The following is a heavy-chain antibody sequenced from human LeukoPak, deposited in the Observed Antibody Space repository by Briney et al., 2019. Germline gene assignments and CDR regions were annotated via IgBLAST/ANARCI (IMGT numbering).Heavy chain of an antibody. Sequence: GGSLRPSGAASGFGFISYSRNWVRQAPGKGLGWVSSISSSGTYTYYADSMRGRFIISRDNATNSLYLQMSSLRAEDTAVYYCTRDRGWLQSTYFDFWGQGTLATVSS. CDR2: ISSSGTYT. CDR1: GFGFISYS. D-gene: IGHD5-24*01. CDR3: TRDRGWLQSTYFDF. J-gene: IGHJ4*02. V-gene: IGHV3-21*01.